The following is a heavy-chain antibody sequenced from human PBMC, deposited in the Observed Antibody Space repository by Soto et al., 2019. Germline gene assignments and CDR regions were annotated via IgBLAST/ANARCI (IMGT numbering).Heavy chain of an antibody. Sequence: GGSLRLSCAASGFTFSNAWMNWVRQAPGKGLEWVGRIKSKTDGGTTDYAAHVKGRFTILSDDSKNTLYLQMNSLKTAATAVYYCTTARIEPPSNYDFWSGYYYYYGMDVWGQGTTVTVSS. V-gene: IGHV3-15*07. J-gene: IGHJ6*02. D-gene: IGHD3-3*01. CDR3: TTARIEPPSNYDFWSGYYYYYGMDV. CDR2: IKSKTDGGTT. CDR1: GFTFSNAW.